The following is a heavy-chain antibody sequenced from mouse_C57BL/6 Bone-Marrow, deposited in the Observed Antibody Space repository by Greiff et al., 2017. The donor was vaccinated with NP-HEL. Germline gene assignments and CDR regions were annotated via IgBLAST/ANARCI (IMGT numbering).Heavy chain of an antibody. J-gene: IGHJ1*03. CDR3: ARGITTVVAHWYFDV. CDR1: GFTFSDYY. CDR2: ISNGGGST. D-gene: IGHD1-1*01. Sequence: DVMLVESGGGLVQPGGSLKLSCAASGFTFSDYYMYWVRQTPEKRLEWVAYISNGGGSTYYPDTVKGRFTISRDTAKNTLYLQMSRLKSEDTAMYYCARGITTVVAHWYFDVWGTGTTATVSS. V-gene: IGHV5-12*01.